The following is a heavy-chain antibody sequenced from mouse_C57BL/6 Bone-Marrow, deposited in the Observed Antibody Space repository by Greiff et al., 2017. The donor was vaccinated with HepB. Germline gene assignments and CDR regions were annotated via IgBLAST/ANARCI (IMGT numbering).Heavy chain of an antibody. J-gene: IGHJ4*01. CDR3: ATLITTVDYYAMDY. D-gene: IGHD1-1*01. V-gene: IGHV1-72*01. CDR2: IDPNSGGT. CDR1: GYTFTSYW. Sequence: VKLQQPGAELVKPGASVKLSCKASGYTFTSYWMHWVKQRPGRGLEWIGRIDPNSGGTKYNEKFKSKATLTVDKPSSTAYMQLSSLTSEDSAVYYCATLITTVDYYAMDYWGQGTSVTVSS.